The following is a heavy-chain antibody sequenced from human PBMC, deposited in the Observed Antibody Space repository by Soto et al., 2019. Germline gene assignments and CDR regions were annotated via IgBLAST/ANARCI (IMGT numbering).Heavy chain of an antibody. D-gene: IGHD2-15*01. CDR3: ARDIVVVVAATLSSCFDY. CDR1: GFTFSSYW. J-gene: IGHJ4*02. V-gene: IGHV3-7*01. CDR2: IKQDGSEK. Sequence: EVQLVESGGGLVQPGGSLRLSCAASGFTFSSYWMSWVRQAPGKGLEWVANIKQDGSEKYYVDPVKGRFTISRDNAKNSLYLQMNSLRAEDTAVYYCARDIVVVVAATLSSCFDYWGQGTLVTVSS.